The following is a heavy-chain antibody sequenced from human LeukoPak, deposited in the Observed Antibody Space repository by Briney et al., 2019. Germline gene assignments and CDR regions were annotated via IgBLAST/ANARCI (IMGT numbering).Heavy chain of an antibody. J-gene: IGHJ4*02. CDR2: IYSSGST. CDR3: TRDGNGRENFDK. V-gene: IGHV4-4*07. D-gene: IGHD2-8*01. CDR1: GGSITSYY. Sequence: SETPSLTCAVSGGSITSYYWNWIRQPAGKGLEWIGRIYSSGSTNYNPSLKSRVSISLDTSKNQFSLTLTSVTAADKAMYYCTRDGNGRENFDKWGRGTLVTVSS.